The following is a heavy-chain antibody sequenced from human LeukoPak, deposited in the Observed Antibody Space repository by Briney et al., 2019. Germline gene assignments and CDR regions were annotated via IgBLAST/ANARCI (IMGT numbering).Heavy chain of an antibody. CDR1: GYTFTGYY. V-gene: IGHV1-2*06. Sequence: ASVKVSCKASGYTFTGYYMHWVRQAPGQGIEWMGRINPNSGGTNYAQNFQGRVTLTRGTSITTAYMELSSLRSDDTAVYYCARDSGYGNALGIWGQGTMVTVSS. CDR2: INPNSGGT. CDR3: ARDSGYGNALGI. J-gene: IGHJ3*02. D-gene: IGHD5-18*01.